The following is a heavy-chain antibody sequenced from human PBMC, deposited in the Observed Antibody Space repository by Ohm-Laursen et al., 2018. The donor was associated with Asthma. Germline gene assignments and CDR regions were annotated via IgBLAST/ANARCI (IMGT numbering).Heavy chain of an antibody. Sequence: SLRLSCAASGVAFIDSCMSWVRQLPGGSLEWVAKINPLGYEKYYMDSVRGRFTVSRDNAKNSLYLEMNSLRVEDTAVYYCVTDAWWSYVHWGLGTLVTVSS. D-gene: IGHD1-26*01. CDR3: VTDAWWSYVH. CDR2: INPLGYEK. J-gene: IGHJ4*02. CDR1: GVAFIDSC. V-gene: IGHV3-7*01.